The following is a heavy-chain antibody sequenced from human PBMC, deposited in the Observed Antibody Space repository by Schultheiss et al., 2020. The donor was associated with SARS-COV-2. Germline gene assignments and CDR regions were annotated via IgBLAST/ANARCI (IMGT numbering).Heavy chain of an antibody. J-gene: IGHJ4*02. CDR2: IYYSGST. V-gene: IGHV4-61*01. CDR3: ARDGDLRAFDY. CDR1: GGSISSGSYY. Sequence: SETLSLTCTVSGGSISSGSYYWSWIRQPPGKGLEWIGYIYYSGSTNYNPSLKSRVTISVDTSKNQFSLKLSSVTAADTAVYYCARDGDLRAFDYWGQGTLVTVSS. D-gene: IGHD7-27*01.